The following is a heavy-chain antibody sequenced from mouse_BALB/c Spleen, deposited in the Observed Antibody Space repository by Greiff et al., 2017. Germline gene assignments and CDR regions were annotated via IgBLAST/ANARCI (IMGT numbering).Heavy chain of an antibody. CDR2: IWAGGST. J-gene: IGHJ2*01. CDR3: VRENGNYVVDY. D-gene: IGHD2-1*01. Sequence: VMLVESGPGLVAPSQSLSITCTVSGFSLTSYGVHWVRQPPGKGLEWLGVIWAGGSTNYNSALMSRLSISKDNSKSQVFLKMNSLQTDDKAMYYCVRENGNYVVDYWGQGTTLTVSS. V-gene: IGHV2-9*02. CDR1: GFSLTSYG.